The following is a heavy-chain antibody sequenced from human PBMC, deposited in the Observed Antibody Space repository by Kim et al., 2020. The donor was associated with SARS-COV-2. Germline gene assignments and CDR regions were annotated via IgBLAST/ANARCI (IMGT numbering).Heavy chain of an antibody. CDR2: IYYSGST. J-gene: IGHJ6*02. CDR1: GGSISSSSYY. CDR3: ARRVVVVVAAKRLNYGMGV. V-gene: IGHV4-39*01. Sequence: SETLSLTCTVSGGSISSSSYYWGWIRQPPGKGLEWIGSIYYSGSTYYNPSLKSRVTISVDTSKNQYSLKLSSVTAADTAVYYCARRVVVVVAAKRLNYGMGVWGQGTTVTVSS. D-gene: IGHD2-15*01.